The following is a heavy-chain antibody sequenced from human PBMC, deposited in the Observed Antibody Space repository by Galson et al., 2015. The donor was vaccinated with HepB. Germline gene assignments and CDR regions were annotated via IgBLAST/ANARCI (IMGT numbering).Heavy chain of an antibody. Sequence: SVKVSCKASGYTFTSYAMHWVRQAPGQRLEWMGWINAGNGNTKYSQKFQGRVTITRDTSASTAYMELSSLRSEDTAVYYCARGYYGSGSYSPLEYWGQGTLVTVSS. J-gene: IGHJ4*02. CDR3: ARGYYGSGSYSPLEY. CDR1: GYTFTSYA. V-gene: IGHV1-3*01. D-gene: IGHD3-10*01. CDR2: INAGNGNT.